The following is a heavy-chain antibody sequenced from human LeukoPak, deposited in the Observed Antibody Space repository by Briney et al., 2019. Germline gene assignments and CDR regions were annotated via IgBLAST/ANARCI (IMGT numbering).Heavy chain of an antibody. CDR2: ISYDGSNK. J-gene: IGHJ6*03. D-gene: IGHD3-10*01. Sequence: GGSLRLSCAASGFTFSSYAMHWVRQAPGKGLEWVAVISYDGSNKYYADSVKGRFTISRDNSKNTLYLQMNSLRAEDTAVYYCARGKNYYGSGSPTLFYYYYYYMDVWGKGTTVTVSS. V-gene: IGHV3-30-3*01. CDR1: GFTFSSYA. CDR3: ARGKNYYGSGSPTLFYYYYYYMDV.